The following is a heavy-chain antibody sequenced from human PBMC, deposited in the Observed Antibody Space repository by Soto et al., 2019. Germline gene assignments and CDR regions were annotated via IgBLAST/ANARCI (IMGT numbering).Heavy chain of an antibody. Sequence: EVQLLESGGGLVQPGWSLRLSCAASGFTFSSYAMSWVRQAPGKGLEWVSAISGSGGSTYYADSVKGRFTISRDNSKNTLYLQMNSLRAEDTAVYYCAKNGRFLEWLLMGLIDYWGQGTLVTVSS. D-gene: IGHD3-3*01. J-gene: IGHJ4*02. V-gene: IGHV3-23*01. CDR3: AKNGRFLEWLLMGLIDY. CDR1: GFTFSSYA. CDR2: ISGSGGST.